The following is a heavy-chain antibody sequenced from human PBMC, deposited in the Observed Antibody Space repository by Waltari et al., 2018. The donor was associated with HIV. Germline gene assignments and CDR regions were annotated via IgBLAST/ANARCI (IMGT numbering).Heavy chain of an antibody. Sequence: QVQLVQPGAEVKKPGSSVKVACKASGGTLSRSAINWVRQAPGQGLEWMGEIISIFGTEIYAQKFRGRVLITGDESTSTAYMEMSSLRSEDTAVYYCARDPMVRGVGLLEAFDSWGQGTMVTVSS. CDR1: GGTLSRSA. J-gene: IGHJ3*02. V-gene: IGHV1-69*01. CDR3: ARDPMVRGVGLLEAFDS. D-gene: IGHD3-10*01. CDR2: IISIFGTE.